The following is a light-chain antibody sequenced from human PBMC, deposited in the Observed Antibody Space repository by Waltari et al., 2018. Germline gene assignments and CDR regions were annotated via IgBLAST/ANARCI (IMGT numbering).Light chain of an antibody. J-gene: IGLJ2*01. V-gene: IGLV1-40*01. Sequence: LNWYQQRPGKAPNLLIYGVNTRPLGVPDRFFGSQSGTSASLAITGLQAEDEGDYYCQSYDTSLSVVFGGGTKLTVL. CDR3: QSYDTSLSVV. CDR2: GVN.